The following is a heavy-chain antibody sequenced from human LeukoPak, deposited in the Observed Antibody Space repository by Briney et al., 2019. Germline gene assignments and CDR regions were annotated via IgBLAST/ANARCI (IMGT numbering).Heavy chain of an antibody. CDR1: GGSISSGSYY. V-gene: IGHV4-61*02. J-gene: IGHJ4*02. Sequence: SQTLSLTCTVSGGSISSGSYYWSWIRQPAGKGLEWIGRVYTSGSTNYNPSLKSRVTISVDTSKNQFSLKLSSVTAADTAVYYCARSFWNWGYYFDYWGQGTLVTVSS. CDR3: ARSFWNWGYYFDY. CDR2: VYTSGST. D-gene: IGHD3-3*01.